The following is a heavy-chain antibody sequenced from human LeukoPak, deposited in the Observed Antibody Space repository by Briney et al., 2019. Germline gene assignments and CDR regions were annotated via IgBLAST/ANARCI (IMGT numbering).Heavy chain of an antibody. V-gene: IGHV3-23*01. CDR3: AKGLSVWSPFDP. CDR1: GFTFSSDA. D-gene: IGHD6-19*01. J-gene: IGHJ5*02. CDR2: ISGSGGST. Sequence: HPGGSLRLSCAASGFTFSSDAMSWVRQAPGKGLEWVSAISGSGGSTYYVDSVKGRFTISRDNSKNTLYLQMNSLRAEDTAVYYCAKGLSVWSPFDPWGQGTLVTVSS.